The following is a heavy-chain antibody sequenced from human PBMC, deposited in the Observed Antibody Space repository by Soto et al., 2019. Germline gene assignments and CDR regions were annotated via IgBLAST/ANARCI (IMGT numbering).Heavy chain of an antibody. J-gene: IGHJ6*02. CDR1: GGTFSSYA. CDR3: ASGESTENYYYYYGMDV. Sequence: QVQLVQSGAEVKKPGSSVKVSCKASGGTFSSYAISWVRQAPGQGLEWMGGIIPIFGTANYAQKFQGRVTITADESTSTAYMELSSLSSEDTAVYYCASGESTENYYYYYGMDVWGQGTTVTVSS. V-gene: IGHV1-69*12. CDR2: IIPIFGTA. D-gene: IGHD7-27*01.